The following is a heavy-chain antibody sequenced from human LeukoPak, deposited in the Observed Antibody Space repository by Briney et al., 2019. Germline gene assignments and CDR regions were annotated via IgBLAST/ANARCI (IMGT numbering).Heavy chain of an antibody. Sequence: ASVTVSCKASGYTFTSYGISWVRQAPGQGLEWMGWISAYNGNTNYAQKLQGRVTMTTDTSTSTAYMELRSLRSDDTAVYYCARGTPWAYYDILTGYEPFDYWGQGTLVTVSS. V-gene: IGHV1-18*01. CDR2: ISAYNGNT. CDR3: ARGTPWAYYDILTGYEPFDY. CDR1: GYTFTSYG. J-gene: IGHJ4*02. D-gene: IGHD3-9*01.